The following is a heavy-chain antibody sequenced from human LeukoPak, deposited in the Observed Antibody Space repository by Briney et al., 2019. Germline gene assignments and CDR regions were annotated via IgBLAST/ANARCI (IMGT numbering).Heavy chain of an antibody. CDR3: ARPHDSSGYYHYWFDY. J-gene: IGHJ4*02. CDR1: GFNFSSYG. CDR2: IWYDGSNK. D-gene: IGHD3-22*01. Sequence: PGRSLRLSCAASGFNFSSYGMHWVRQAPGKGLESGAVIWYDGSNKYYADSVKGRFTISRDNSKNTLYLQMNSLRAEDTAVYYCARPHDSSGYYHYWFDYWGQGTLVTVSS. V-gene: IGHV3-33*01.